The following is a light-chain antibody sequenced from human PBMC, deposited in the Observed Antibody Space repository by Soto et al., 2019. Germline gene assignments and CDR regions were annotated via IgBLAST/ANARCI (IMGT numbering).Light chain of an antibody. CDR2: EVT. CDR1: SSDVGGYKY. V-gene: IGLV2-23*02. J-gene: IGLJ2*01. Sequence: QSALTQPASVSGSPGQSITISCTGTSSDVGGYKYVSWYQQHPGKAPKLIIYEVTKRPSGVSFRLSGSKSGNTASLTISGLQAEDEADYYCSSYAGSTAVVVFGGGTKLTVL. CDR3: SSYAGSTAVVV.